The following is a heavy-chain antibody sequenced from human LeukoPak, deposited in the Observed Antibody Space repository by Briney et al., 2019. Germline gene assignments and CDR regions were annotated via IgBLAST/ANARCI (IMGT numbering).Heavy chain of an antibody. Sequence: SETLSLTCTVSGGSIDSYYWSWIRQPPGKGLEWMGYIYYTGSTEYHPSLKSRVTISLDTSKTQFSLKLTSVTAADTAVYYCARVYQSAEYYFDYWGQGNLVSVSS. V-gene: IGHV4-59*01. CDR2: IYYTGST. J-gene: IGHJ4*02. CDR3: ARVYQSAEYYFDY. D-gene: IGHD2-2*01. CDR1: GGSIDSYY.